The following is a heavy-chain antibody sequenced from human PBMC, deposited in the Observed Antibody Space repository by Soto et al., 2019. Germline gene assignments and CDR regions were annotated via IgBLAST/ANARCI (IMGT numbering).Heavy chain of an antibody. CDR1: GYTFTSYG. V-gene: IGHV1-18*01. D-gene: IGHD3-10*01. J-gene: IGHJ4*02. Sequence: GASVKVSCKASGYTFTSYGISWVRQAPGQGLEWMGWISAYNGNTNYAQKLQGRVTMTTDTSTSTAYMELRSLRSDDTAVYYCARDVEGTMVRGVIIPGGSDYWGQGTLVTVSS. CDR2: ISAYNGNT. CDR3: ARDVEGTMVRGVIIPGGSDY.